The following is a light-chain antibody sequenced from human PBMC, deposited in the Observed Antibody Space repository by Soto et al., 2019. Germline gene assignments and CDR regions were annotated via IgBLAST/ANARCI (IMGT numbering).Light chain of an antibody. CDR3: HVWDSSRDQPV. J-gene: IGLJ3*02. CDR2: DDS. Sequence: SYELTQPPSVSVAPGQTARITCGGNNIGTKSVHWYQQNPGQAPVVVVYDDSDRPSGIPERFSGSNSGNSATLTIRGVEAGDEADYYCHVWDSSRDQPVFGGGTKLTVL. CDR1: NIGTKS. V-gene: IGLV3-21*02.